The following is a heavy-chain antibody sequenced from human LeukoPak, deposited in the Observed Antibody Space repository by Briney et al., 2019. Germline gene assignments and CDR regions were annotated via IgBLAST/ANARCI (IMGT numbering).Heavy chain of an antibody. V-gene: IGHV3-13*03. CDR3: ARALEGITMVRGVITTYNWFDP. CDR2: FRTAGDT. D-gene: IGHD3-10*01. Sequence: GGSLRLSCAACGFTFSSDDMHWARQVTGKGLEWVSAFRTAGDTYYPDSVKGPFTNSLHLQMNSLRAEDTAVYYCARALEGITMVRGVITTYNWFDPWGQGTLVTVSS. CDR1: GFTFSSDD. J-gene: IGHJ5*02.